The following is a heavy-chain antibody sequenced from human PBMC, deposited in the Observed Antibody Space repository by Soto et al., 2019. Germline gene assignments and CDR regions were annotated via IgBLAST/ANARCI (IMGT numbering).Heavy chain of an antibody. J-gene: IGHJ4*02. D-gene: IGHD1-26*01. V-gene: IGHV3-23*01. CDR3: AKDSRGWSYFG. CDR2: ISGSGIST. Sequence: EVQLLESVGGLVQPGGSLRLSCAASGFTFTTSTMGWVRQAPGQGLGWVSTISGSGISTYYADSVKGRFTISRDNSKNTLYLQMNSLRAEDTAVYYCAKDSRGWSYFGWGQGTLVTVSS. CDR1: GFTFTTST.